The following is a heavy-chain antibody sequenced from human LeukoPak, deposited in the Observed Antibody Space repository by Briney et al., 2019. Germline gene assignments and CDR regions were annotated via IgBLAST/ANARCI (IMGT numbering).Heavy chain of an antibody. D-gene: IGHD3-3*02. J-gene: IGHJ4*02. CDR2: ISTGNSYI. CDR1: GFTFSTYS. Sequence: GGSLRLSCAASGFTFSTYSMNWVRQAPGKGLEWVSSISTGNSYIYYADSVKGRFTISRDNAKNSLYLQMNSLRAEDTAVYYCARGAFFDYWGQGTLVTVSS. CDR3: ARGAFFDY. V-gene: IGHV3-21*01.